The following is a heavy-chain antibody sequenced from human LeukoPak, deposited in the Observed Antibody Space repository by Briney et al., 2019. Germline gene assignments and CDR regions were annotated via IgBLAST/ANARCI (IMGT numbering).Heavy chain of an antibody. V-gene: IGHV4-59*01. CDR1: GGSISTYY. Sequence: SETLSLTCTVSGGSISTYYGNWIRQPPGKGLEWIGYISHSGSTNYNPSLQSPVTISVDTSKNQFSLNLTSVTAADTAVYSCARGGADRLHFQNWGQGTLVTVSS. D-gene: IGHD6-6*01. J-gene: IGHJ1*01. CDR3: ARGGADRLHFQN. CDR2: ISHSGST.